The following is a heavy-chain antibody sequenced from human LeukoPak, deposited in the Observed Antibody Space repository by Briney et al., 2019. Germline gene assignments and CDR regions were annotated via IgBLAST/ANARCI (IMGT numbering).Heavy chain of an antibody. D-gene: IGHD3-3*01. CDR1: GYTFTSYY. J-gene: IGHJ3*02. CDR3: ARDTWSGAFDI. CDR2: INPSGGST. V-gene: IGHV1-46*01. Sequence: ASVTVSCKASGYTFTSYYMHWVRQAPGQGLEWMGIINPSGGSTSYAQKFQGRVTMTRDTSTSTVYMELSSLRSEDTAVYYCARDTWSGAFDIWGQGTMVTVSS.